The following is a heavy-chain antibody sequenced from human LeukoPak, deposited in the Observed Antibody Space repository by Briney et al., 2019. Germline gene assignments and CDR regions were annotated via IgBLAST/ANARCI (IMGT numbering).Heavy chain of an antibody. CDR3: VRDLMITFGGVIVNGRLDY. V-gene: IGHV1-2*02. Sequence: GASVKVSCKACGYTFTGYYTHWVRQAPGQGLEWMGCINANSGGTNYAQKFQGRVTMTRDTSIITAYMELSRLTSDDTAVYYCVRDLMITFGGVIVNGRLDYWGQGTLVTISS. CDR1: GYTFTGYY. D-gene: IGHD3-16*02. CDR2: INANSGGT. J-gene: IGHJ4*02.